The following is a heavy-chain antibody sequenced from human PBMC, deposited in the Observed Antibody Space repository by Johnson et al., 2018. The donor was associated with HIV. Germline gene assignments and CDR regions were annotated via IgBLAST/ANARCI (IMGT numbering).Heavy chain of an antibody. CDR3: AEDMTTAIGAFDI. V-gene: IGHV3-23*04. CDR2: IRGSGGTT. Sequence: VQLVESGGGLVQPGGSLRLSCTTYGFDFSSYALTWVRQAPGKGLEWVSSIRGSGGTTYYADSVKGRFAISRDNSGNTLFLQMNTLRAEDTAVYYCAEDMTTAIGAFDIWGQGTTVTVSS. CDR1: GFDFSSYA. J-gene: IGHJ3*02. D-gene: IGHD1-1*01.